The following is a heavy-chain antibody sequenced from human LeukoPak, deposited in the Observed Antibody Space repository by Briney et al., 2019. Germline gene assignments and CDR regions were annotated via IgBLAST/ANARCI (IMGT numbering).Heavy chain of an antibody. V-gene: IGHV4-31*03. CDR3: ARDSSSGYSSSWNYYYYMDV. D-gene: IGHD6-13*01. CDR1: GGSISSGGYY. Sequence: SETLSLTCTVSGGSISSGGYYWSWIRQHPGKGLEWIGYIYYSGSTYYNPSLKSRVTLSVDTSKNQFSLKLSSVTAADTAVYYCARDSSSGYSSSWNYYYYMDVWGKGTTVTVSS. J-gene: IGHJ6*03. CDR2: IYYSGST.